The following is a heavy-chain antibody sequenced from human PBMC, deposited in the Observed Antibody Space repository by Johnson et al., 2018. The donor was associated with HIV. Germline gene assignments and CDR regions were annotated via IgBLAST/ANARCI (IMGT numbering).Heavy chain of an antibody. CDR1: GYKFGDYA. CDR2: IRSKAYGGTT. Sequence: VESGGGLVQPGRSLKLSCTASGYKFGDYALSWFRQAPGKGLEWVSFIRSKAYGGTTEYAASVKGRFTISRDDSKSIAYLQMNSLKTEDTAVYYCTRVPRKGVTPDAFDIWGQGTMVTVSS. V-gene: IGHV3-49*03. J-gene: IGHJ3*02. CDR3: TRVPRKGVTPDAFDI. D-gene: IGHD3-3*01.